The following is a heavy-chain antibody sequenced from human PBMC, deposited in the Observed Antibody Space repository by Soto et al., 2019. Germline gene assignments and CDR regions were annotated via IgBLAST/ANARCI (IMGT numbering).Heavy chain of an antibody. CDR3: ATQYGRFDY. V-gene: IGHV3-30*03. J-gene: IGHJ4*02. Sequence: GGSLRLSCAASGFTFSSYGMHWVRQAPGKGLEWVAVISYDGSNKYYADSVKGRFTISRDNSKNTLYLQMNSLRAEDTAVYYCATQYGRFDYWGQGTLVTVSS. CDR1: GFTFSSYG. CDR2: ISYDGSNK. D-gene: IGHD4-17*01.